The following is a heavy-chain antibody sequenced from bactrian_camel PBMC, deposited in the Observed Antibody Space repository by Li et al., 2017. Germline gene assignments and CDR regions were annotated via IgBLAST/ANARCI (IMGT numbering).Heavy chain of an antibody. CDR3: VRDGVDFRVVVTGTTFGY. J-gene: IGHJ6*01. D-gene: IGHD2*01. Sequence: HVQLVESGGGLIQPGGSLRLSCAASGYTSVSWCMGWFRQVPGKEREVVAVIYAGGGTPDYADSVKSRFTISRDDATNTLDLQLNSLKTEDTAVYYCVRDGVDFRVVVTGTTFGYWGQGTQVTVS. CDR2: IYAGGGTP. CDR1: GYTSVSWC. V-gene: IGHV3S1*01.